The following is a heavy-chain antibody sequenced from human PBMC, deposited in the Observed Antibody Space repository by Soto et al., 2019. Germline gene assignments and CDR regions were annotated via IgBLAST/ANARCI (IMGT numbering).Heavy chain of an antibody. D-gene: IGHD6-19*01. CDR1: GFTFSSFS. Sequence: GGSLRLSCAASGFTFSSFSLNWVRQAPGKGLEWVSYISSNTNTRYYADSVKGRFIISRDNSKNTLYLQMNSLRAEDTAVYYCARDRYSSGPYYFDYWGQGTLVTVSS. CDR3: ARDRYSSGPYYFDY. J-gene: IGHJ4*02. CDR2: ISSNTNTR. V-gene: IGHV3-48*01.